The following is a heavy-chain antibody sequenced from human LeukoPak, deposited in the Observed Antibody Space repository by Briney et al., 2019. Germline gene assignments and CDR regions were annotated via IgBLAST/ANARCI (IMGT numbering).Heavy chain of an antibody. CDR1: GGTFSSYT. V-gene: IGHV1-69*02. CDR3: ARSYSSSSRDY. J-gene: IGHJ4*02. Sequence: GAPVKVSCKASGGTFSSYTISWVRQAPGQGLEWMGRIIPILGIANYAQKFQGRVTITADKSTSTAYMELSSLRSEDTAVYYCARSYSSSSRDYWGQGTLVTVSS. CDR2: IIPILGIA. D-gene: IGHD6-6*01.